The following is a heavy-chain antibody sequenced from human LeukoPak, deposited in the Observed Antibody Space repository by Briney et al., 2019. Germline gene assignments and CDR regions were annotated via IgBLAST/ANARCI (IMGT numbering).Heavy chain of an antibody. Sequence: GGSLRLSCAASGVTLSSYAMSWARQAPGKGLEWVSGISSSGSGGNTYYADSVKGRFTISRDNAKNSLYLQMNSLRAEDTAVYYCARSYYDFWSGYYYYGMDVWGQGTTVTVSS. CDR1: GVTLSSYA. CDR3: ARSYYDFWSGYYYYGMDV. D-gene: IGHD3-3*01. V-gene: IGHV3-21*01. CDR2: ISSSGSGGNT. J-gene: IGHJ6*02.